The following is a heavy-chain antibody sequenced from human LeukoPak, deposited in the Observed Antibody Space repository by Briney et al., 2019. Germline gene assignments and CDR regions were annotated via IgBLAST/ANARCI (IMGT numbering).Heavy chain of an antibody. Sequence: GGSLRLSCAASGFTFSSYWMSWVRQAPGKGLEWVANIKEDGSEKFYVDSVKGRFSMPRDNARNSLYLQMNSLRAEDTAVYYCASRWGFYAGGQGTLVTVSS. J-gene: IGHJ4*02. CDR1: GFTFSSYW. D-gene: IGHD3-16*01. V-gene: IGHV3-7*01. CDR2: IKEDGSEK. CDR3: ASRWGFYA.